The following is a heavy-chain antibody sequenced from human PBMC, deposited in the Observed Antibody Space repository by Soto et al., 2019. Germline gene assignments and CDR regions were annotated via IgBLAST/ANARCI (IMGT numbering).Heavy chain of an antibody. V-gene: IGHV4-39*01. CDR2: VYYGGGT. CDR3: ARYPRLDY. J-gene: IGHJ4*02. CDR1: GGSISSSSYY. Sequence: PSETLSLTCTVSGGSISSSSYYWGWIRQPPGKGLEWIGNVYYGGGTYYNPSLKSRVTIAIETSKSQFSLKLGSVTAADTAVYYCARYPRLDYWGQGTLVTVSS.